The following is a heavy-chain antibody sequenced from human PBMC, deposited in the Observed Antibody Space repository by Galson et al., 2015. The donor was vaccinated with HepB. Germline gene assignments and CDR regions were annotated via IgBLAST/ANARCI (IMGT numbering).Heavy chain of an antibody. CDR1: GYSFTRFG. CDR2: ITAKNGNT. Sequence: SVKVSCKASGYSFTRFGINWVRQAPGQGLEWMGWITAKNGNTNYAQKLQGRVTMTTDTSTNTVYMELRSLRSDDTAVYYCARDSVGYGDYVMPMVPLDPWGQGTLVTVSS. CDR3: ARDSVGYGDYVMPMVPLDP. D-gene: IGHD4-17*01. J-gene: IGHJ5*02. V-gene: IGHV1-18*01.